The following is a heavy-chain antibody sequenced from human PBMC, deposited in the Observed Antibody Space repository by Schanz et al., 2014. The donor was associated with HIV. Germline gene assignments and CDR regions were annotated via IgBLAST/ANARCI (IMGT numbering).Heavy chain of an antibody. J-gene: IGHJ2*01. CDR1: ELHFTTYW. CDR2: MKYDGSQK. CDR3: VRGGLQNWYFDN. V-gene: IGHV3-7*01. D-gene: IGHD1-1*01. Sequence: EVQLVESGGGLVQPGGSLRLSCVVSELHFTTYWMTWVRQAPGKGLEWVANMKYDGSQKFYADSVKGRFTISRDNSKNTLSLQMNNLRVDDTAIYYCVRGGLQNWYFDNWGRGTLVTVSS.